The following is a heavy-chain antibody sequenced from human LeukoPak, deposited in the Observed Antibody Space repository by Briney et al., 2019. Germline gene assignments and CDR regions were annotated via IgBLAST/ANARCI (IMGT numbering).Heavy chain of an antibody. V-gene: IGHV3-23*01. CDR2: VSDSGAGT. D-gene: IGHD3-10*01. J-gene: IGHJ4*02. CDR3: AKRGRSDYFDH. Sequence: GGSLRLSCAAPGFAFSSFAMSWVRQAPGKGLEWVSGVSDSGAGTYYADSVKGRFTISRDNSKNTLYLQMNSLRAEDTALYYCAKRGRSDYFDHWGQGALVTVSS. CDR1: GFAFSSFA.